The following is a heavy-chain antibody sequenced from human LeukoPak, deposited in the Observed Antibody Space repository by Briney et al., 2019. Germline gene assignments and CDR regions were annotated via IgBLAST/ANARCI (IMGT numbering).Heavy chain of an antibody. Sequence: ASVRVSCKASGYTFTSYGISWVRQAPGQGLEWMGWISAYNGNTNYAQKLQGRVTMTTDTSTSTAYMELRSLRSDDTAVYYCARALHYDILTGYYSTKITQYYFDYWGQGTLVSVSS. CDR1: GYTFTSYG. D-gene: IGHD3-9*01. J-gene: IGHJ4*02. CDR3: ARALHYDILTGYYSTKITQYYFDY. V-gene: IGHV1-18*01. CDR2: ISAYNGNT.